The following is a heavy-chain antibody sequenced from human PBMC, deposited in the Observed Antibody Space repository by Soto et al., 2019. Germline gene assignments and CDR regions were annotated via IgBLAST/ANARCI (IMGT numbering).Heavy chain of an antibody. J-gene: IGHJ3*02. V-gene: IGHV1-2*02. CDR2: VHPATGAA. CDR3: ARAGGVGVAGSAAFDM. D-gene: IGHD3-3*01. CDR1: GYPVTAYY. Sequence: QLHLVQSGAVVKKPGASVTVSCSASGYPVTAYYMHWVRQAPGRGLEWMGGVHPATGAAKYTQTCQGRVTTARDTPTSTDFMELGGLKSEDTAVFSCARAGGVGVAGSAAFDMWGQGTLVTVSS.